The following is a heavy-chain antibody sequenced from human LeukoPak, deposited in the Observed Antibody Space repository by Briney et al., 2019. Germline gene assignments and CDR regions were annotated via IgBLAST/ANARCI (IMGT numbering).Heavy chain of an antibody. D-gene: IGHD4-17*01. CDR3: ARDLRGDYGDYFLDY. V-gene: IGHV1-3*01. Sequence: ASVKVSCKASGYTFTSYAMHWVRQAPGQRLEWMEWINAGNGNTKYSQKFQGRVTITRDTSASTAYMELSSLRSEDTAVYYCARDLRGDYGDYFLDYWGQGTLVTVSS. CDR1: GYTFTSYA. J-gene: IGHJ4*02. CDR2: INAGNGNT.